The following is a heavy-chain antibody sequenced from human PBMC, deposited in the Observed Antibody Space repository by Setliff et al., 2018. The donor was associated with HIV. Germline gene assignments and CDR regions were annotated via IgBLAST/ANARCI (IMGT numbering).Heavy chain of an antibody. Sequence: GGSLRLSCAASGFTLSTYTMNWVRQAPGKGLEWISSISSNIIYIYYADSVRGRFTISRDNAKNSLYLHMNSLRAEDTAVYYCARAQDVWGSYRYTNYYYYMDVWGKGTTVTVSS. D-gene: IGHD3-16*02. V-gene: IGHV3-21*01. CDR3: ARAQDVWGSYRYTNYYYYMDV. CDR2: ISSNIIYI. J-gene: IGHJ6*03. CDR1: GFTLSTYT.